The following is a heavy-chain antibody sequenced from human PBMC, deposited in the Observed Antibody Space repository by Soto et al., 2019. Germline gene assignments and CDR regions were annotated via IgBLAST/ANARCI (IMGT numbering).Heavy chain of an antibody. Sequence: SETLSLTCSVSGGSISGDYYWSWIRQSPEKGLEWIGYISNSGSTGYNPSLKTRLSMSVDRSKNQFTLRLTSVTAADTAVYFCATEGGSTYGYFDYWGQGTQVTVSS. CDR3: ATEGGSTYGYFDY. V-gene: IGHV4-30-4*08. J-gene: IGHJ4*02. D-gene: IGHD4-17*01. CDR1: GGSISGDYY. CDR2: ISNSGST.